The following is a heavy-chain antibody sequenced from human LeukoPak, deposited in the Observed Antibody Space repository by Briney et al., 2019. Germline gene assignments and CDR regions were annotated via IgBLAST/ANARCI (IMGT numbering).Heavy chain of an antibody. V-gene: IGHV3-66*01. CDR3: ARGAPGHDSSWYPDE. Sequence: LAGGCQRLSCAASGFTVSDNYMSWVRQAPGEGLEWVSVLFSGGTTHYADSVKGRFIISRDNSKNTLFLHMNSLRAEDTGVYHCARGAPGHDSSWYPDEWGQGTLVTVSS. CDR2: LFSGGTT. D-gene: IGHD6-13*01. CDR1: GFTVSDNY. J-gene: IGHJ4*02.